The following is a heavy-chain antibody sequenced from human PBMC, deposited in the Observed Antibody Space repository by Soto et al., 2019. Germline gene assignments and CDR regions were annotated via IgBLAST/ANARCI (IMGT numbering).Heavy chain of an antibody. D-gene: IGHD3-22*01. CDR2: IKQDGTEK. V-gene: IGHV3-7*05. J-gene: IGHJ4*02. CDR3: ARGPGSTGHYYGY. CDR1: GFTFSDYW. Sequence: GSLRLSCETSGFTFSDYWMSWVRQTPGKGLEWVANIKQDGTEKYYVDSVRGRFTISRDNARNSVYLQMSSLRAEDTAVYYCARGPGSTGHYYGYWGQGTLVTVSS.